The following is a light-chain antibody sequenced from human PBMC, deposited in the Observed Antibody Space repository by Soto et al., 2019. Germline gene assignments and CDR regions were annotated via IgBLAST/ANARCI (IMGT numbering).Light chain of an antibody. J-gene: IGLJ2*01. CDR2: GNS. Sequence: QSVLTQPPSVSGAPGQRVTISCTGSSSNIGAGYDVHWYQQLPGTAPKLLIYGNSNRPSGVPDRFSGSKSGTSASLAITGLQAKDEADYYCQSYDSSLSVVFGGGTKLTVL. CDR3: QSYDSSLSVV. CDR1: SSNIGAGYD. V-gene: IGLV1-40*01.